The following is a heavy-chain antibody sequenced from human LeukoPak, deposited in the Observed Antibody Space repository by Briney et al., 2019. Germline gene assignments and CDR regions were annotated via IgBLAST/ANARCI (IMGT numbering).Heavy chain of an antibody. CDR2: IYSGGST. CDR3: ARDYRYMDV. J-gene: IGHJ6*03. D-gene: IGHD3-10*01. V-gene: IGHV3-66*02. CDR1: GFTVSSNY. Sequence: GGSLRLSCAASGFTVSSNYMSWVRQAPGKGLEWVSIIYSGGSTYYADSVKGRFIVSRDSSENTLYLQMNSLRVEDTAVYFCARDYRYMDVWGKETTVTVSS.